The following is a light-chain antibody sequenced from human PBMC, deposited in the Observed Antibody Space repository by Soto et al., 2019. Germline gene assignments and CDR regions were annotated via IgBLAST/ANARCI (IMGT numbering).Light chain of an antibody. CDR2: DAS. CDR1: QDISNY. V-gene: IGKV1-33*01. J-gene: IGKJ4*01. Sequence: DIQMTQSPSSLSASVGDRVTITCQASQDISNYLNWYQQKPGKAPKLLIYDASNLETGVPSRFSGSGSGTDFTFTISSLQPEDIATYYCKQYDNLSLTFGGGTKVEIK. CDR3: KQYDNLSLT.